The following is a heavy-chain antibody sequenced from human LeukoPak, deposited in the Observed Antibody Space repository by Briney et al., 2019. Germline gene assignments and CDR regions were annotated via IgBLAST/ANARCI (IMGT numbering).Heavy chain of an antibody. CDR3: AREVGATEAFDI. CDR2: ISYDGSNK. CDR1: GFTFSSYA. J-gene: IGHJ3*02. D-gene: IGHD1-26*01. V-gene: IGHV3-30-3*01. Sequence: PGGSLRLSCAASGFTFSSYAMHWVRQAPGKGLEWVAVISYDGSNKYYADSVKGRFTISRDNSKNTLYLQMNSLRAEDTAVYCCAREVGATEAFDIWGQGTMVTVSS.